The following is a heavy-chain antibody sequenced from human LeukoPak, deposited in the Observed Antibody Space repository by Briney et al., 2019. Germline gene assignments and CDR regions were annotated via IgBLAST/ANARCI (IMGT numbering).Heavy chain of an antibody. CDR1: GYTFTSYY. CDR3: ARDYAGGNYYYMGV. J-gene: IGHJ6*03. CDR2: INPSGGST. V-gene: IGHV1-46*01. D-gene: IGHD4-23*01. Sequence: ASVKVSCKAFGYTFTSYYMHWGRQAPGQGLEWRGIINPSGGSTSYAQKFQGRVTMTRDMSTSTVYMELSRLRSEDTAVYYCARDYAGGNYYYMGVWGKGTTVTVSS.